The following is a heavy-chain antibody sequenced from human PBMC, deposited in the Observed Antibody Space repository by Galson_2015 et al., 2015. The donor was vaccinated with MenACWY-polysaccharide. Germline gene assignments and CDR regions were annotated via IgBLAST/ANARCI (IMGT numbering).Heavy chain of an antibody. CDR3: ARGHYGLDV. Sequence: SLRLSCAASGFSLGAWYMSWIRQAPGKGLEWLSYISKSGDSIYYGDSVKGRFAIPRDNAKNSVYLQLNSLEVEDTAIYYCARGHYGLDVWGQGTTVTVSS. J-gene: IGHJ6*02. V-gene: IGHV3-11*01. CDR1: GFSLGAWY. CDR2: ISKSGDSI.